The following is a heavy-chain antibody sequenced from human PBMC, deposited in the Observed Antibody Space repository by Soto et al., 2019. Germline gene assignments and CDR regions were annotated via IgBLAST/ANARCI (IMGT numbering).Heavy chain of an antibody. D-gene: IGHD6-19*01. J-gene: IGHJ5*02. CDR2: INPNSGGT. V-gene: IGHV1-2*04. Sequence: ASVKVSCKASGYTFTGYYMHWVRQAPGQGLEWMGWINPNSGGTNYAQKFQGWVTMTRDTSISTAYMELSRLRSDDTAVYYCARRDSGWIGWFDPWGQGTLVTVYS. CDR3: ARRDSGWIGWFDP. CDR1: GYTFTGYY.